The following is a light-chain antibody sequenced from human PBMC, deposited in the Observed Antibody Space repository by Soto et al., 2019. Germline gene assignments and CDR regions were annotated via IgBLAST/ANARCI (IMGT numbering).Light chain of an antibody. CDR3: QQSYSTPPT. CDR2: AAS. V-gene: IGKV1-39*01. Sequence: DIQMTQSPSSLSASVGDRVTITCRASQSISSYLNWYQQKPGKAPQLLIYAASSLQSGVPSRFSGSGSGIDFTLTSSSLQPEDFATYYCQQSYSTPPTFGQGTKVEIK. J-gene: IGKJ1*01. CDR1: QSISSY.